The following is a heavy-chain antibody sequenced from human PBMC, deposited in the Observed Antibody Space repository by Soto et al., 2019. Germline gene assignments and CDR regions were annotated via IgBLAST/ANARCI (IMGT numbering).Heavy chain of an antibody. D-gene: IGHD6-19*01. Sequence: SETLSLTCSLSGGAIGGYYWSWIRQPPGKALEWIGYVSYSGSTDYHPSLKSRVSISIDTSKNQFSLKMISVTAADTAVYYCARHGSDRGWFFFDPWGQGALVTVSS. J-gene: IGHJ5*02. CDR3: ARHGSDRGWFFFDP. CDR2: VSYSGST. CDR1: GGAIGGYY. V-gene: IGHV4-59*08.